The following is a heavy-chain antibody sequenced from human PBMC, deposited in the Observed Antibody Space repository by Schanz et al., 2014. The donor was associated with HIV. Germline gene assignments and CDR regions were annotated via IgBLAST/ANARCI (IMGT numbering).Heavy chain of an antibody. J-gene: IGHJ4*02. CDR3: ARARFGSSWYVTGFGSTDY. CDR1: GYTFTSYG. V-gene: IGHV1-18*01. D-gene: IGHD6-13*01. CDR2: ISAYDGNT. Sequence: QVQLVQSGAEVKKPGASVKISCKASGYTFTSYGISWVRQAPGQGLEWMGWISAYDGNTNYAQKFQGRVTITADESTNTAYMDLSSLRSEDTALYYCARARFGSSWYVTGFGSTDYWGQGTLVTVSS.